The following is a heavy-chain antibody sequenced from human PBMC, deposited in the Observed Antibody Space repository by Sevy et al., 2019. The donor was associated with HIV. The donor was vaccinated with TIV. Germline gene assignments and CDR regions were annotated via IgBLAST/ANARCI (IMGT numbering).Heavy chain of an antibody. D-gene: IGHD3-10*01. CDR2: IRTAGDT. CDR3: AREVPGSLYGMDV. CDR1: GFTLSSYD. J-gene: IGHJ6*02. Sequence: GGSLRLSCAASGFTLSSYDIHWVRQATGKGLEWVSVIRTAGDTHYPDSVKGRFTISRENAKNSLYLQMNSLRAGDTVVYYCAREVPGSLYGMDVWGQGTTVTVSS. V-gene: IGHV3-13*01.